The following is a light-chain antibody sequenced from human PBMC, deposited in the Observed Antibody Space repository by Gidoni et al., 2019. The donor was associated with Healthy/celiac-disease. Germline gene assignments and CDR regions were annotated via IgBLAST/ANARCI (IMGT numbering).Light chain of an antibody. CDR2: DAS. J-gene: IGKJ4*01. V-gene: IGKV1-33*01. Sequence: DIQMTQSPSSLSASVGDRVTITCQASQDISNYLNWYQQKPGKAPKLLIYDASNLETGVPSRCSRSGAGTDFTFTISSLQPEDIATYYCQQYDNLPTFGGGTKVEIK. CDR1: QDISNY. CDR3: QQYDNLPT.